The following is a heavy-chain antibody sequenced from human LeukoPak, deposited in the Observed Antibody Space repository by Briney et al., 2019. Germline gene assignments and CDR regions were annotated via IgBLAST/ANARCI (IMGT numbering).Heavy chain of an antibody. V-gene: IGHV4-59*08. J-gene: IGHJ5*02. CDR2: IYYSGSN. CDR1: GGSISSYY. Sequence: SETLSLTCTVSGGSISSYYWSWIRQPPGKGLEWIGYIYYSGSNNYNPSLKSRVTISVDMPKNQFSLKLTSVTAADTAVYYCACTPGAARFDPWGQGTLVSVSS. CDR3: ACTPGAARFDP. D-gene: IGHD6-25*01.